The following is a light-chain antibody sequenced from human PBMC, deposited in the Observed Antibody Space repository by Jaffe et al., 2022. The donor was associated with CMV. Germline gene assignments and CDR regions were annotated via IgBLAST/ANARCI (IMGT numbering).Light chain of an antibody. Sequence: DVVMTQSPLSLPVTLGQPASISCRSSQSLVHSDGNTYLNWFQQRPGQSPRRLIYKISNRDSGAPNRFSGSGSGTEFTLKISGVEAEDVGVYYCMQGTRWPWTFGQGTKVEIK. CDR3: MQGTRWPWT. CDR1: QSLVHSDGNTY. V-gene: IGKV2-30*02. CDR2: KIS. J-gene: IGKJ1*01.